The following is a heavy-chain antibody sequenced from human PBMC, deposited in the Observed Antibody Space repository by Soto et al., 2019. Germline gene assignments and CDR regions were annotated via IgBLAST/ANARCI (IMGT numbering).Heavy chain of an antibody. CDR3: AREDGVVGSSSAFDH. J-gene: IGHJ4*02. CDR1: GFTFSTYT. CDR2: INGRSNSV. Sequence: EVQVVESGGGLVKPGGSLRLSCVFSGFTFSTYTMNWVRQAPGKGLEWVSSINGRSNSVYYADSVKGRFTISRDNAKTSLYLQMNRLRAEDTAIYYCAREDGVVGSSSAFDHWGLGTLVTVSS. D-gene: IGHD1-26*01. V-gene: IGHV3-21*01.